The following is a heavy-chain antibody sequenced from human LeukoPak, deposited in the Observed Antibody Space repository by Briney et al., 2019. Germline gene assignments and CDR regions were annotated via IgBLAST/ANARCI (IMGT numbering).Heavy chain of an antibody. CDR2: ISAYNGNT. D-gene: IGHD3-3*01. J-gene: IGHJ6*04. CDR3: ATGGDDFWSGYLTSGMDV. CDR1: GYTFTSYG. V-gene: IGHV1-18*01. Sequence: ASVKVSCKASGYTFTSYGISWVRQAPGQGLEWMGWISAYNGNTNYAQKFQGRVTMTEDTSTDTAYMELSSLRSEDTAVYYCATGGDDFWSGYLTSGMDVWGKGTTVTVSS.